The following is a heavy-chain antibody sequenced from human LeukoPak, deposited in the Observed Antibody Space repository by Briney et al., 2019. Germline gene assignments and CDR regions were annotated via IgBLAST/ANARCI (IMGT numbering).Heavy chain of an antibody. CDR3: ARLYDGYYYYGMDV. CDR2: ISSSSSYI. J-gene: IGHJ6*02. D-gene: IGHD3-3*01. Sequence: PGGSLRLSCAASGFTFSSYSMNWVRQAPGKGLEWVSSISSSSSYIYYADSVKGRFTISRDNAKNSLYLQMNSLRAEDTAVYYCARLYDGYYYYGMDVWGQGTTVTVSS. CDR1: GFTFSSYS. V-gene: IGHV3-21*01.